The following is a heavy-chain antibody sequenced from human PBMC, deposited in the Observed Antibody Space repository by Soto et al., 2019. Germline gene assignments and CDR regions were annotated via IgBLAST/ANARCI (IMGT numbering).Heavy chain of an antibody. CDR1: GYTFTSYA. CDR3: ARGERWLSSPRYGMDV. D-gene: IGHD6-19*01. V-gene: IGHV1-3*01. CDR2: INAGNGNT. J-gene: IGHJ6*02. Sequence: QVQLVQSGAEVKKPGASVKVSCKASGYTFTSYAMHWVRQAPGQRLEWMGWINAGNGNTKYSQKFQGRVTITRDTSASTAYMELSSLRSEDTAVYYCARGERWLSSPRYGMDVWGQGTTVTVSS.